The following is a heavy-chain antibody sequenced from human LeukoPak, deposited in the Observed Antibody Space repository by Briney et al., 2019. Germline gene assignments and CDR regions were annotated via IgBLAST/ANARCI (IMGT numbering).Heavy chain of an antibody. V-gene: IGHV3-7*01. D-gene: IGHD4-17*01. CDR1: GFTFTSYW. CDR3: AKDLGYGALDP. CDR2: INPDGSQT. J-gene: IGHJ5*02. Sequence: GGSLRLSCAASGFTFTSYWMNWVRQAPGKGLEWVALINPDGSQTNYVDSVKGRFTISRDNAENSLYLQMNSLRAEDTAVYYCAKDLGYGALDPWGQGTLVTVSS.